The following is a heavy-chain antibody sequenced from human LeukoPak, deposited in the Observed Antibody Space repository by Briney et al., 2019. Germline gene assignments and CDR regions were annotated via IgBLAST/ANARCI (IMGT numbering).Heavy chain of an antibody. CDR3: ARDAGGSYSDPSSDY. Sequence: ASVKVSCKVSGYTLTELSMHWVRQAPGKGVEWMGGFDPEDGETIYAQKFQGRVTMTEDTSTDTAYMELSSLRSDDTAVYYCARDAGGSYSDPSSDYWGQGTLVTVSS. CDR2: FDPEDGET. V-gene: IGHV1-24*01. CDR1: GYTLTELS. J-gene: IGHJ4*02. D-gene: IGHD1-26*01.